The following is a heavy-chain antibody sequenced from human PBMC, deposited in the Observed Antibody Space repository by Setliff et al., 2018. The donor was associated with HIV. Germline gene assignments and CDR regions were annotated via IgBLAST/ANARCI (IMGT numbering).Heavy chain of an antibody. CDR1: GFTFSSYG. V-gene: IGHV3-30*02. J-gene: IGHJ3*02. D-gene: IGHD1-26*01. CDR3: AKDALALRASALGATSASDI. CDR2: IRYDGSNV. Sequence: PGGSLRLSCAASGFTFSSYGLHWVRQAPRRGLEWVAFIRYDGSNVHYADSVKGRFTISRDNSKNTLYLQMNSLRPEDTAVYYCAKDALALRASALGATSASDIWGQGTMVTVSS.